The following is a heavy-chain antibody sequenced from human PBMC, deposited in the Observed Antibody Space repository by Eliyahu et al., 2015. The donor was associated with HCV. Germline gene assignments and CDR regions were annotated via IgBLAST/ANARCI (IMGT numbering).Heavy chain of an antibody. CDR2: IFYTGGT. CDR1: XDSLRTSAYY. J-gene: IGHJ1*01. V-gene: IGHV4-39*01. Sequence: QVQLQESGPGLVKPSETLSLICAVSXDSLRTSAYYWGWIRQSPGEGLEWIASIFYTGGTNFNPSLKSRVTISVDTSSNQFSLELKSVTAADTAVYYCARHRLPLRDSGYIFRPWGQGILVTVSP. D-gene: IGHD3-22*01. CDR3: ARHRLPLRDSGYIFRP.